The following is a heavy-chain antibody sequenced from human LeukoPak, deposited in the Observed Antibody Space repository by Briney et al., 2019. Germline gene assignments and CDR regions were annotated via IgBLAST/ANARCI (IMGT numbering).Heavy chain of an antibody. J-gene: IGHJ4*02. D-gene: IGHD2-2*02. Sequence: ASVKVSCKASGYTFTGYYLHWVRQAPGQGLEWMGCVNPNSGDTNYAQKFQGSVTMTRDTSISTVYMELSRLRSDDTAVYYCAIIPYCSSTSCYNYWGQGTLVTVSS. CDR2: VNPNSGDT. V-gene: IGHV1-2*02. CDR1: GYTFTGYY. CDR3: AIIPYCSSTSCYNY.